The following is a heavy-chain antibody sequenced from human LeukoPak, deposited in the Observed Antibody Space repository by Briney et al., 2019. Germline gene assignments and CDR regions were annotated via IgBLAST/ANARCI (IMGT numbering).Heavy chain of an antibody. V-gene: IGHV4-34*01. J-gene: IGHJ4*02. CDR2: INHSGST. CDR3: AKVYDFWSGHLPYFHY. Sequence: SESLSLTCAVYGGSFSGYYWSWIRQPPGKGLEWIGEINHSGSTNYNPSLKSRVTISVDTSKNQFSLKLSSVTAADTAVYYCAKVYDFWSGHLPYFHYWGQGTLVTVSS. D-gene: IGHD3-3*01. CDR1: GGSFSGYY.